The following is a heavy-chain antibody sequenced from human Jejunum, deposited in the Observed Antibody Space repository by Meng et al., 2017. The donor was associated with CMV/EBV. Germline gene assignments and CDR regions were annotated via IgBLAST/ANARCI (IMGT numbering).Heavy chain of an antibody. V-gene: IGHV1-18*01. CDR1: GHTFSTYG. J-gene: IGHJ5*02. D-gene: IGHD3-3*01. Sequence: VQVVQSGAEVKKPGPSVKVSCRASGHTFSTYGITWVRQAPGQGLEWMGWISVDNGNTNYAQKFQGRVTMTTHTSTSTAYMELTGLTSDDTAVYYCARVSNTCLECWFDPWGQGTLVTVSS. CDR2: ISVDNGNT. CDR3: ARVSNTCLECWFDP.